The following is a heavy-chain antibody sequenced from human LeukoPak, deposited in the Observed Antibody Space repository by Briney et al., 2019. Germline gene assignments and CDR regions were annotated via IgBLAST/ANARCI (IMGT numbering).Heavy chain of an antibody. CDR1: GFTFSSYG. V-gene: IGHV3-30*18. CDR3: AKDHEQWLVGTKYYYGMDV. Sequence: PGGSLRLSCAASGFTFSSYGMHWVRQAPGKGLEWVAVISYDGSNKYYADSVKGRFTISRDNSKNTLYLQMNSLRAEDTAVYYCAKDHEQWLVGTKYYYGMDVWGQGTTVTVSS. CDR2: ISYDGSNK. D-gene: IGHD6-19*01. J-gene: IGHJ6*02.